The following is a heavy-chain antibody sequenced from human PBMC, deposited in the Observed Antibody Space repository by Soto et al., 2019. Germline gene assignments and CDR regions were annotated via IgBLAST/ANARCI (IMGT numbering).Heavy chain of an antibody. V-gene: IGHV1-69*02. Sequence: SVKVSCKASGGTFSSYTISWVRQAPGQGLEWMGRIIPILGIANYAQKFQGRVTITADKSTSTAYMELSSLRSEDTAVYYCAREPNVLRYFDWLLRSIDIWGQGTMVTVSS. J-gene: IGHJ3*02. CDR1: GGTFSSYT. CDR3: AREPNVLRYFDWLLRSIDI. CDR2: IIPILGIA. D-gene: IGHD3-9*01.